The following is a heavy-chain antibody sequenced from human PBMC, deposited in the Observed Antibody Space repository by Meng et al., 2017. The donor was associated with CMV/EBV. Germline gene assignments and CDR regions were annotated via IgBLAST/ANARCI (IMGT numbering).Heavy chain of an antibody. Sequence: GGSLRLSCTASGFTFGDYAMSWVRQAPGKGLEWVGFIRSKAYGGTTEYAASVKGRFTISRDDSKSIAYLQMNSLKTEDTAVYYCTTGIAVAGSFYYYGMDVWGQGTTVTLSS. V-gene: IGHV3-49*04. D-gene: IGHD6-19*01. J-gene: IGHJ6*02. CDR1: GFTFGDYA. CDR2: IRSKAYGGTT. CDR3: TTGIAVAGSFYYYGMDV.